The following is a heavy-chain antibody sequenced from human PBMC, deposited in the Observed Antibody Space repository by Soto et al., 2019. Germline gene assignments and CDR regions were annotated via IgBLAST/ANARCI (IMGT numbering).Heavy chain of an antibody. D-gene: IGHD6-13*01. CDR1: GFTFSSYV. CDR2: FSRSGDNT. Sequence: EVQLLESGGGLVQPGGSLRLSCAASGFTFSSYVMSWVRQAPGKGLEWVSAFSRSGDNTYYADSVKGRFTISRDNSKSTLYLQMNSLRAEDTALYYCARMRPASSWYFCGFDAFDFWGQGTMVTVSS. CDR3: ARMRPASSWYFCGFDAFDF. V-gene: IGHV3-23*01. J-gene: IGHJ3*01.